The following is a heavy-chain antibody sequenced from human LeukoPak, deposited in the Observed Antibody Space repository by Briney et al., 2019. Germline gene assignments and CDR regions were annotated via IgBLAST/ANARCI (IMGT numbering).Heavy chain of an antibody. Sequence: PSETLSLTCTVSGGSLNSYYWSWIRQPAGKGLEWIGRVYSGGSTDYNPSLKSRVSLSPDTSKNQLSLKVISVTAADTAMYYCARGPGCTGDNCYPGYYFDYWGQGALVTVSS. CDR3: ARGPGCTGDNCYPGYYFDY. CDR1: GGSLNSYY. V-gene: IGHV4-4*07. D-gene: IGHD2-15*01. J-gene: IGHJ4*02. CDR2: VYSGGST.